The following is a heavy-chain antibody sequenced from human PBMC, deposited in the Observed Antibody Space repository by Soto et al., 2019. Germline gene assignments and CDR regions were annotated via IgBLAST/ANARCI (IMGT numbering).Heavy chain of an antibody. J-gene: IGHJ4*02. CDR1: GFTFNNYA. D-gene: IGHD2-21*01. CDR2: ISASGAYT. CDR3: AKEVIAARLYYFDH. Sequence: GGSLRLSCAASGFTFNNYAVSWARQTSGKGLEWVATISASGAYTFYADSVKGRFIISRDNSQNTLFLHMRSLRAGDTATYYCAKEVIAARLYYFDHWGQGTLVTVSS. V-gene: IGHV3-23*01.